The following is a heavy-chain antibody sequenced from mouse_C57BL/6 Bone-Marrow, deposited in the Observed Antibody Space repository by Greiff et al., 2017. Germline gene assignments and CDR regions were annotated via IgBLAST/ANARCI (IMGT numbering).Heavy chain of an antibody. V-gene: IGHV1-81*01. CDR1: GYTFTSYG. Sequence: QVQLQQSGAELARPGASVKLSCKASGYTFTSYGISWVKQRTGQGLEWIGEIYPRSGNTYYNEKFKGKATLTADKSSSTSYMELRSLTSEDSAVYFGARRAYYGAVFAYWGQGTLVTVSA. CDR2: IYPRSGNT. CDR3: ARRAYYGAVFAY. J-gene: IGHJ3*01. D-gene: IGHD1-2*01.